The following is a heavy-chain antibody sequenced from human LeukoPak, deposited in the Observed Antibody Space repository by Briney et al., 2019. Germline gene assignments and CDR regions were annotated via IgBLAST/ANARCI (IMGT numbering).Heavy chain of an antibody. D-gene: IGHD6-19*01. CDR2: VYYSGST. J-gene: IGHJ4*02. V-gene: IGHV4-59*11. CDR1: GGSISSHY. CDR3: ARGGSSGWYGLDY. Sequence: PSETLSLTCTVSGGSISSHYWSWIRQPPGKGLEWIGCVYYSGSTNYNPSLKSRVTISVDTSKNQFSLDLSSVTAADTAVYYCARGGSSGWYGLDYWGQGTLVTVSS.